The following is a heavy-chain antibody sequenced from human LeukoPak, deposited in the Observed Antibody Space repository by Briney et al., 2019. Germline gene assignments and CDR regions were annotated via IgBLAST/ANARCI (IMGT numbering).Heavy chain of an antibody. V-gene: IGHV3-30*18. Sequence: GRSLRLSCAASGFTVSSYGMHWVRQAPGKGLEWVAVISYDGSNKYYADSVKGRFTISRDNSKNMLYLQMNSLRAEDTAVYYCAKGDSSGWFNYYMDVWGKGTTVTVSS. D-gene: IGHD6-19*01. CDR1: GFTVSSYG. CDR2: ISYDGSNK. J-gene: IGHJ6*03. CDR3: AKGDSSGWFNYYMDV.